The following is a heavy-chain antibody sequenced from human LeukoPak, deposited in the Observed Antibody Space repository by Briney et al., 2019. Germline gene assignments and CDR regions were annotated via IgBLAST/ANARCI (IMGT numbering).Heavy chain of an antibody. CDR1: GVTFSSYA. CDR2: ISGSGSTT. D-gene: IGHD6-19*01. J-gene: IGHJ4*02. Sequence: GGSLRLSCAASGVTFSSYAMSWVRQAPGKGLEWVSAISGSGSTTHYADSVKGRFTISRDNSKNTLSLQMNSLSAEDTATYYCAVSSGLYAAFDYWGQGTLVTVSS. V-gene: IGHV3-23*01. CDR3: AVSSGLYAAFDY.